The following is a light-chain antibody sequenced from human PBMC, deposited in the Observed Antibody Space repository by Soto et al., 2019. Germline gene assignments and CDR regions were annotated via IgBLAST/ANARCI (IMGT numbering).Light chain of an antibody. V-gene: IGKV4-1*01. CDR2: WAS. CDR1: QSVLYSSNNKNY. J-gene: IGKJ4*01. Sequence: DVVMTQSPDSRAVSLGERATINCKSSQSVLYSSNNKNYLAWYQQKPGQPPKLLIYWASTRESGVPDRFSGSGSGTDFTLTISSLQAEDVAVYYCKQYYSTPPTFGGGTKVEIX. CDR3: KQYYSTPPT.